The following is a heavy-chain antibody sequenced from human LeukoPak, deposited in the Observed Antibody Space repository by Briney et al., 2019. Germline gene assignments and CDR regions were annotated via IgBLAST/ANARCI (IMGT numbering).Heavy chain of an antibody. D-gene: IGHD6-19*01. V-gene: IGHV4-59*11. CDR1: GGSISSHY. CDR3: ARIGGTQGSGWYDVGLYFDY. J-gene: IGHJ4*02. CDR2: IYYSGST. Sequence: PSETLSLTCTVSGGSISSHYWSWIRQPPGKGLEWIGYIYYSGSTKYNSSLKSRVTISLDTPKNQFSLKLTSVTAADTAVYCCARIGGTQGSGWYDVGLYFDYWGQGTLVTVSS.